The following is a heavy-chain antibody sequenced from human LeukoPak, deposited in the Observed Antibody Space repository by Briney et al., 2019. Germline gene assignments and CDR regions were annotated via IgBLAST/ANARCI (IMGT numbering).Heavy chain of an antibody. Sequence: PGRSLRLSCAASGFTFSSYAMHWVRQAPGKGLEWVAVISYDGSNKYYADSVKGRFTISRDNSKNTLYLQMNSLRAEDTAVYYCARDYSRAYYYDSSGYGATDYWGQGTLVTVSS. CDR2: ISYDGSNK. V-gene: IGHV3-30-3*01. J-gene: IGHJ4*02. CDR1: GFTFSSYA. D-gene: IGHD3-22*01. CDR3: ARDYSRAYYYDSSGYGATDY.